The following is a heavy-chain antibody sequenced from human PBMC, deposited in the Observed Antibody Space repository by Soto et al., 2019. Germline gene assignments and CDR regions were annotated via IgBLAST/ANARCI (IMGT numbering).Heavy chain of an antibody. CDR2: IKSKTDGGTT. CDR3: TTQGGSGWYEEYFQH. CDR1: GFTFSNAW. Sequence: GGSLRLSCAASGFTFSNAWMNWVRQAPGKGLEWVGRIKSKTDGGTTDYAAPVKGRFTISRDDSKNTLYLQMNSLKTEDTAVYYCTTQGGSGWYEEYFQHWGQGTLVTVSS. J-gene: IGHJ1*01. V-gene: IGHV3-15*07. D-gene: IGHD6-19*01.